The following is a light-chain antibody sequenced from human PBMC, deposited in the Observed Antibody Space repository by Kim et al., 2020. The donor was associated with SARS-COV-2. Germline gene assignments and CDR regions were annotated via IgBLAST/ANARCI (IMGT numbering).Light chain of an antibody. CDR3: QIYESYHYT. J-gene: IGKJ2*01. V-gene: IGKV1-5*01. Sequence: DIYMTQSPSTLSASVGDRVTITCRASQSISLLSWYQQKPGKAPKLLIYQASTLESGVPSRFSGSGSGTEFSLTMSSLQPIDFATYHCQIYESYHYTFGQG. CDR1: QSISL. CDR2: QAS.